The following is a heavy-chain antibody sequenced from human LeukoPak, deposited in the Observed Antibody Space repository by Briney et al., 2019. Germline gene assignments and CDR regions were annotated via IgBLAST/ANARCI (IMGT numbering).Heavy chain of an antibody. CDR2: ITPDGGAQ. CDR1: GFTFSDHY. D-gene: IGHD3-16*01. Sequence: GGSLRPSCAVYGFTFSDHYMSWIRQAPGKALQWVAYITPDGGAQYYANSVKGRFTISRDNTKNSVYLQMNSLRADDSAAYYCARGLWGLDVWGQGTLVIVSS. CDR3: ARGLWGLDV. J-gene: IGHJ4*02. V-gene: IGHV3-11*01.